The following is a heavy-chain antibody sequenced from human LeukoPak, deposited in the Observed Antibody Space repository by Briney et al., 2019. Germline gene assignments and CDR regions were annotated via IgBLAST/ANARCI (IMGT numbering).Heavy chain of an antibody. CDR3: AGRERITIFGVVTEDY. V-gene: IGHV4-59*12. J-gene: IGHJ4*02. CDR2: IYYSGST. D-gene: IGHD3-3*01. Sequence: SETLSLTCTVSGGSISSYYWSWIRQPPGKGLEWIGYIYYSGSTNYNPSLKSRVTISVDTSKNQFSLKLSSVTAADTAVYYCAGRERITIFGVVTEDYWGQGTLVTVSS. CDR1: GGSISSYY.